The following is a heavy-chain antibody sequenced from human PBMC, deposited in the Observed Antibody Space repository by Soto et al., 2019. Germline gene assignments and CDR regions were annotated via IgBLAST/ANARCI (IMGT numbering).Heavy chain of an antibody. CDR1: GGTFSSYA. CDR2: IIPIFGTA. CDR3: ARGNDSGYSGYENAFDI. D-gene: IGHD5-12*01. Sequence: QVQLVQSGAEVKKPGSSVKVSCKASGGTFSSYAISWVRQAPGQGLEWMGGIIPIFGTANYAQKFQGRVTITADEARSTAYMELSSLRSENTAVYYCARGNDSGYSGYENAFDIWGQGTMVTVSS. V-gene: IGHV1-69*01. J-gene: IGHJ3*02.